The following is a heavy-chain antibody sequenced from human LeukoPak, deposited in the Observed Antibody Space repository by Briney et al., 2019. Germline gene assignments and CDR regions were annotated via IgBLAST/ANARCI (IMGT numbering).Heavy chain of an antibody. V-gene: IGHV4-59*07. CDR1: GRSISSYY. J-gene: IGHJ4*02. CDR2: IDYSGST. CDR3: ARGSSSSWYVFDY. D-gene: IGHD6-13*01. Sequence: KTSDTLSLTCSVSGRSISSYYCRCSRQPPGKGMGWVGYIDYSGSTNYNPSLKSRVTISVDSSKHQFSLKLSSVTAADTAVYYCARGSSSSWYVFDYWGQGTLVTVSS.